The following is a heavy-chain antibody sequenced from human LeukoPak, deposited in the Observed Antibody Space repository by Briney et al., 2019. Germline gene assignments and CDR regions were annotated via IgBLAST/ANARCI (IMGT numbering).Heavy chain of an antibody. Sequence: HPSETLCLTCTVSGVSISSYYWSWVRQPPGKGLEWIGYIYYSGSTNYNPSLKSRVTISVDTSKNQFSLKLSSVTAADTAVYYCAREFDYWGQGTLVTVSS. V-gene: IGHV4-59*01. CDR3: AREFDY. CDR2: IYYSGST. J-gene: IGHJ4*02. CDR1: GVSISSYY.